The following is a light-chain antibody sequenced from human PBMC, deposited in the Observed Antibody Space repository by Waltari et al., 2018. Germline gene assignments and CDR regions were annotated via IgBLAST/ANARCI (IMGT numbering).Light chain of an antibody. J-gene: IGLJ2*01. Sequence: SYALTQPPSVSVSPGQTARITCSGDKLGDKYACWFPQKPGQSPVLVLYQDSKRPSGIPERFSGSNSGNTATLTISGTQAMDEADYYCQAWDSSVVFGGGTKLTVL. CDR3: QAWDSSVV. V-gene: IGLV3-1*01. CDR1: KLGDKY. CDR2: QDS.